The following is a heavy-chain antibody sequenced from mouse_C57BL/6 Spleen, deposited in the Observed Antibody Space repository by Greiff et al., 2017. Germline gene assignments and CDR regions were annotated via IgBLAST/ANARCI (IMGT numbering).Heavy chain of an antibody. CDR3: ATTVVAFDY. CDR1: GYAFTNYL. J-gene: IGHJ2*01. D-gene: IGHD1-1*01. Sequence: QVQLQQSGAELVRPGTSVKVSCKASGYAFTNYLIEWVKQRPGQGLEWIGVINPGSGGTNYNEKFKGKATLTAAKSSSTAYMQLSSLTSEDSAVYFCATTVVAFDYWGQGTTLTVSS. V-gene: IGHV1-54*01. CDR2: INPGSGGT.